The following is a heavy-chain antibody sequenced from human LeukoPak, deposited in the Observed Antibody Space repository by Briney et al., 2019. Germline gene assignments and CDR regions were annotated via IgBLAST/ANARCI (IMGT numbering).Heavy chain of an antibody. D-gene: IGHD3-10*01. V-gene: IGHV1-2*02. CDR3: ARVVPPGAGGY. Sequence: ASVKVSCTASGYTFTGYYMHWVRQAPGQGLAWMGWINPNSGGTNYAQKFQGRVTMTRDKSISTAYMELSRLRSDDTAVYYCARVVPPGAGGYLGQGTLVTVSS. CDR1: GYTFTGYY. CDR2: INPNSGGT. J-gene: IGHJ4*02.